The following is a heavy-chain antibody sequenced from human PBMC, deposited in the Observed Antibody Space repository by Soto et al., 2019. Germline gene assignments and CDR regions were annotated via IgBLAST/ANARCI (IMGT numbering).Heavy chain of an antibody. CDR1: GGSFSGYY. D-gene: IGHD6-6*01. CDR3: ARGRIAARPGYYYYGMDV. V-gene: IGHV4-34*01. J-gene: IGHJ6*02. CDR2: INHSGST. Sequence: QVQLQQWGAGLLKPSETLSLTCAVYGGSFSGYYWSWIRQPPGKGLEWIGEINHSGSTNYNPSLKRRVTISVDTSKNQFSLKLSSVTAADTAVYYCARGRIAARPGYYYYGMDVWGQGTTVTVSS.